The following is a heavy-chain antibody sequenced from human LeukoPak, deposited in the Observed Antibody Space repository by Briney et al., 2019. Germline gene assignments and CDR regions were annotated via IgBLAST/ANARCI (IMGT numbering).Heavy chain of an antibody. V-gene: IGHV3-69-1*01. D-gene: IGHD3-3*01. Sequence: GGSLRLSCAVSGLTFSNLKMNWVRQAPGKGLEWVSYADSVTGRFTISRDNAKNSLYLQMSSLRVEDTAVYYCASWAGNTQSDSWSGPFDYWGQGSLVTVSS. J-gene: IGHJ4*02. CDR3: ASWAGNTQSDSWSGPFDY. CDR1: GLTFSNLK.